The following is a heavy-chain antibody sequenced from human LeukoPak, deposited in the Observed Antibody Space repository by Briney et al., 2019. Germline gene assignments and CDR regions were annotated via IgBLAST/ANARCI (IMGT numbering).Heavy chain of an antibody. V-gene: IGHV1-18*01. CDR2: INAYNGNT. Sequence: ASVKVSCKASGYTFTSYGISWVRQAPGQGLEGMGWINAYNGNTNYAQKLQGRVTMTTDTSTSTAYMELRSLRSDDTAVYYCARANYYYDSSGYSDYWGQGTLVTVSS. J-gene: IGHJ4*02. CDR3: ARANYYYDSSGYSDY. CDR1: GYTFTSYG. D-gene: IGHD3-22*01.